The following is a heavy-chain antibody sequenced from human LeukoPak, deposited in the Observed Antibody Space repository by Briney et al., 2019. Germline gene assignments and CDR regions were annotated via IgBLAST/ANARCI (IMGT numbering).Heavy chain of an antibody. V-gene: IGHV1-2*02. CDR3: ARDPTSVAALGKKNAFDI. Sequence: ASVKVSCKASGYTFTGYYMHWVRQAPGQGLEWMGWINPNSGGTNYAQKFQGRVTMTRDTSISTAYMELSRLRSVDTAVYYCARDPTSVAALGKKNAFDIWGQGTMVTVSS. D-gene: IGHD6-6*01. CDR1: GYTFTGYY. CDR2: INPNSGGT. J-gene: IGHJ3*02.